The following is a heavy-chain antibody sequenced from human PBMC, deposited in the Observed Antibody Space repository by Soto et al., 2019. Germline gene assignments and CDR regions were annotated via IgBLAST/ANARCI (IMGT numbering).Heavy chain of an antibody. J-gene: IGHJ6*02. Sequence: SETLSLTCTVSGGSIGSYYWSWIRQPPGKGLEWIGYIYYSGSTNYNPSLKSRVTISVDTSKNQFSLKLSSVTAADTAVYYCARAKGGSSGGYYYYGMDVWRQGTTVTVSS. D-gene: IGHD6-6*01. CDR2: IYYSGST. V-gene: IGHV4-59*01. CDR3: ARAKGGSSGGYYYYGMDV. CDR1: GGSIGSYY.